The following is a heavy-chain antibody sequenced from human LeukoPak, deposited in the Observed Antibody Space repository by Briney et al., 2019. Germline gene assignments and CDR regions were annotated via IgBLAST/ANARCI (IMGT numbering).Heavy chain of an antibody. CDR3: ARELTKGYYYDSSGYYSSY. J-gene: IGHJ4*02. CDR1: GFTVSSNY. D-gene: IGHD3-22*01. Sequence: GGSLGLSCAASGFTVSSNYMSWVRQAPGKGLEWVSVIYSGGSTYYADSVKGRFTISRDNSKNTLYLQMNGLRAEDTAVYYCARELTKGYYYDSSGYYSSYWGQGTLVTVSS. V-gene: IGHV3-53*01. CDR2: IYSGGST.